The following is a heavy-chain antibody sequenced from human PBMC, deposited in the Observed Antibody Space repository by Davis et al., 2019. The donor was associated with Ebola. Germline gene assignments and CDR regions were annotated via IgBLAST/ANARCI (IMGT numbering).Heavy chain of an antibody. CDR2: IYYSGST. Sequence: SETLSLTCTVSGGSISSSSYYWGWIRQPPGKGLEWIGSIYYSGSTYYNPSLKSRVTISVDTSRNQFSLNLTSVTAADTAVYYCAGHPYYYYGMDVWGQGTTVTVSS. V-gene: IGHV4-39*07. CDR3: AGHPYYYYGMDV. CDR1: GGSISSSSYY. J-gene: IGHJ6*02.